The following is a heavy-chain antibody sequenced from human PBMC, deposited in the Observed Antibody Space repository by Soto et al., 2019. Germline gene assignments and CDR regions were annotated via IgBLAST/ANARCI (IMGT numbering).Heavy chain of an antibody. CDR1: GYTFTSYG. D-gene: IGHD1-26*01. CDR3: ARDLGGSYYAPVDY. CDR2: ISAYNGNT. J-gene: IGHJ4*02. Sequence: QVQLVQSGAEVKKPGASVKVSCKASGYTFTSYGISWVRQAPGQGLEWMGWISAYNGNTKYAQKLQGRVTRTPDTSAGTGYMELRSLRSDDTAGYYCARDLGGSYYAPVDYWGQGTLVTVSS. V-gene: IGHV1-18*01.